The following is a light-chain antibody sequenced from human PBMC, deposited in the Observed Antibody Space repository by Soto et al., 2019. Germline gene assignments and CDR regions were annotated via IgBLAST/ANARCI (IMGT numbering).Light chain of an antibody. CDR2: TAS. V-gene: IGKV1-5*03. CDR3: QQYSTSRT. Sequence: DIQMTQSPSTLSPSLGDRVTITCRASQCVSSWLAWYQQKPGKAPTLLIHTASTLHSGVPSRFSGSGSGTDFTLIISSLQPDDFATYFCQQYSTSRTFGQGAKVDIK. CDR1: QCVSSW. J-gene: IGKJ1*01.